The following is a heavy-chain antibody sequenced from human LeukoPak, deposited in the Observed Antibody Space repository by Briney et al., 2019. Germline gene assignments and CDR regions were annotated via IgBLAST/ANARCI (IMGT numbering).Heavy chain of an antibody. Sequence: SETLSLTCTVSGGSISGGGYYWSWIRQHPGKGLEWIGYIYHSGSTYYNPSLKSRVTISVDTSKNQFSLKLTSVTAADTAVYYCARGYYSCSSGYHHALYFWGPG. D-gene: IGHD3-22*01. V-gene: IGHV4-31*03. J-gene: IGHJ4*01. CDR2: IYHSGST. CDR1: GGSISGGGYY. CDR3: ARGYYSCSSGYHHALYF.